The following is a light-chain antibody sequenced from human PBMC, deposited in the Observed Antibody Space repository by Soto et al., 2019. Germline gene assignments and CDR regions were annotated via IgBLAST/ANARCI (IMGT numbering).Light chain of an antibody. Sequence: ALTQPASVSGSPGQSITVSCTGTSSDAGSYNLVSWYQQHPGKAPKLMIYEVSKRPSGVSNRFSGSKSGNTASLTISGLQAEDEADYYCCSYAGSSTFLYVFGTGTKVTVL. CDR1: SSDAGSYNL. J-gene: IGLJ1*01. CDR2: EVS. V-gene: IGLV2-23*02. CDR3: CSYAGSSTFLYV.